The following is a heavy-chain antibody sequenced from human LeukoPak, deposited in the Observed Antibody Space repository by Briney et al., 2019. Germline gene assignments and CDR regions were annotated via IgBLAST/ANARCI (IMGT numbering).Heavy chain of an antibody. J-gene: IGHJ4*02. V-gene: IGHV3-48*01. CDR3: AREWMGALDY. CDR1: GFTFSSYS. CDR2: ITSSSSTI. D-gene: IGHD1-26*01. Sequence: PGGSLRLSCAASGFTFSSYSMTWVRRAPGKGLEWVSYITSSSSTIYYSDSVKGRFTISRDNAKNSLYLQMNSLRAEDTAVYYCAREWMGALDYWSQGTLVTVSS.